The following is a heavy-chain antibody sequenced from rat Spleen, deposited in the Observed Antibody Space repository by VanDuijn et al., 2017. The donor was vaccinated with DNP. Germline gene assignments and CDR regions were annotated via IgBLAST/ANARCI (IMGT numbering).Heavy chain of an antibody. CDR3: ARWSDYFDY. CDR2: INYSGST. V-gene: IGHV3-1*01. CDR1: GYSITRNY. J-gene: IGHJ2*01. Sequence: EVQLQESGPGLVKPSQSLSLTCSVTGYSITRNYWGWIRKFPGNKMEWIGHINYSGSTSYHPSLRSRISITRDTSNNQFFLHLNSVTTEDTATYYCARWSDYFDYWGQGVMVTVSS.